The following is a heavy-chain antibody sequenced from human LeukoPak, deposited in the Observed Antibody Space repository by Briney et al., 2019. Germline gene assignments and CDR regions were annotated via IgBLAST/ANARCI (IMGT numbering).Heavy chain of an antibody. J-gene: IGHJ4*02. CDR2: ISSSGSTI. CDR3: GRDLGYSHGFDY. D-gene: IGHD5-18*01. Sequence: GGSLRLSCAASGFTFSDYYMSWLRQAPGKGLEWVSYISSSGSTIYYADSVKGRFTISRDNAKNSLYLQMSSLRAEDTAVYYCGRDLGYSHGFDYWGQGTLVTVSS. CDR1: GFTFSDYY. V-gene: IGHV3-11*01.